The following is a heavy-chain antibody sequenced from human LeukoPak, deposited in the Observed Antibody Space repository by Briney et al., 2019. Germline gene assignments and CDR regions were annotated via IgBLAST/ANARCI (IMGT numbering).Heavy chain of an antibody. CDR3: VRRGGSDGWGDFDY. CDR2: IGGSGDLI. D-gene: IGHD5-24*01. J-gene: IGHJ4*02. V-gene: IGHV3-23*01. CDR1: GFTFSSQA. Sequence: GGSLRLSCGASGFTFSSQAMNWVRQAPGKGLEWVSSIGGSGDLIFYADSAKGRFTISRDNSRNTLYLQMNSLRVEDTAVYFCVRRGGSDGWGDFDYWGQGTLVTVSS.